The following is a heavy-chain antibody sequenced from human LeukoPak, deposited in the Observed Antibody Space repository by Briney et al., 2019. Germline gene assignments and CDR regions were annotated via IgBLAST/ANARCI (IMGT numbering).Heavy chain of an antibody. CDR1: GGSFSGYY. CDR3: ARGRSITIFGVVILNWFDP. CDR2: INHSGST. D-gene: IGHD3-3*01. J-gene: IGHJ5*02. V-gene: IGHV4-34*01. Sequence: TSDTLSLTCAVYGGSFSGYYWSWIRQPPGKGLEWIGEINHSGSTNYNPSLKSRVTISVDTSKNQFSLKLSSVTAADTAVYYCARGRSITIFGVVILNWFDPWGQGTLVTVSS.